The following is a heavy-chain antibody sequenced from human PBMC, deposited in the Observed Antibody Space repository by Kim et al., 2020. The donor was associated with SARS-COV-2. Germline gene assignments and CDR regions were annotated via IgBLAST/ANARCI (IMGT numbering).Heavy chain of an antibody. CDR1: GGSISSSSYY. CDR2: IYYSGST. J-gene: IGHJ4*02. CDR3: AKSKSVAPFDY. D-gene: IGHD2-21*01. V-gene: IGHV4-39*07. Sequence: SETLSLTCTVSGGSISSSSYYWGWVRQPPGKGLVWIGCIYYSGSTYYNSSLKSRVTMSADTSKNQFSLKLSLVTAAATAVYYCAKSKSVAPFDYWGQGTLGTVSS.